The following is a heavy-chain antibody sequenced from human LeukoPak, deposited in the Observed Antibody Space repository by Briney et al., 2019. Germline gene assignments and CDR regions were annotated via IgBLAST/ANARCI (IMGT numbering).Heavy chain of an antibody. D-gene: IGHD5-12*01. CDR3: ARGQVDIVATIYYYYYGMDV. CDR1: GYTFTVYY. V-gene: IGHV1-2*02. J-gene: IGHJ6*02. CDR2: INPNSGGT. Sequence: ASVTVSFTTSGYTFTVYYMHWVRQAPGQGLEGMGWINPNSGGTNYAQKFQGRVTMTRDTSISTAYMELSRLRSDDTAVYYCARGQVDIVATIYYYYYGMDVWGQGTTVTVSS.